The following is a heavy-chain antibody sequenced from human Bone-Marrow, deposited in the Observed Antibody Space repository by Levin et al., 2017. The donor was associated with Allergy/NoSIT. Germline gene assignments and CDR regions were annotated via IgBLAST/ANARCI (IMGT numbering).Heavy chain of an antibody. D-gene: IGHD6-19*01. CDR2: ISGSGGST. CDR3: AKSGWQGFEGSGGYWAFDI. CDR1: GFTFSSYA. V-gene: IGHV3-23*01. Sequence: GGSLRLSCAASGFTFSSYAMSWVRQAPGKGLEWVSAISGSGGSTYYADSVKGRFTISRDNSKNTLYLQMNSLRAEDTAVYYCAKSGWQGFEGSGGYWAFDIWGQGTMVTVSS. J-gene: IGHJ3*02.